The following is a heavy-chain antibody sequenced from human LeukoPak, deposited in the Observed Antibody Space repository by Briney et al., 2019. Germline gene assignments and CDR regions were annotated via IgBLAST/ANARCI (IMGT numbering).Heavy chain of an antibody. Sequence: ASVKVSCKASGYTFTSYYMHWVRQAPGQGLEWMGIINPSGGSTSYAQKFQGRVTMTRDTSTSTVYMELSSLRSEDTAVYYCARGPHFTSLFGVVYGMDVWGQGTTVTVSS. D-gene: IGHD3-3*02. CDR3: ARGPHFTSLFGVVYGMDV. J-gene: IGHJ6*02. V-gene: IGHV1-46*01. CDR2: INPSGGST. CDR1: GYTFTSYY.